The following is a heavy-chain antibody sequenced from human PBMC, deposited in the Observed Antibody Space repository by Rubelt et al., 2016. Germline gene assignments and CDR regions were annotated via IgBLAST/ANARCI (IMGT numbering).Heavy chain of an antibody. D-gene: IGHD1-1*01. CDR1: GGSFSGYY. J-gene: IGHJ4*02. Sequence: QVQLQQWGAGLLKPSETLSLTCAVYGGSFSGYYWSWIRQPPGKGLEWIGEINNSGRTDYNPSRKSRVTISVDRAKNQFSLKLSSVTAADTAVYYCASRTTYYFDYWGQGTLVTVSS. V-gene: IGHV4-34*01. CDR2: INNSGRT. CDR3: ASRTTYYFDY.